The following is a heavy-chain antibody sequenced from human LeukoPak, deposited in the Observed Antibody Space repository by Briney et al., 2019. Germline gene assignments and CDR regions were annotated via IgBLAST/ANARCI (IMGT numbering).Heavy chain of an antibody. J-gene: IGHJ4*02. CDR3: ARRGNWNDPYGIGY. D-gene: IGHD1-1*01. Sequence: ASVKVSCKASGYTFTSYDINRVRQATGQGLEWMGWMNPNSGNTGYAQKFQGRVTMTRNTSISTAYMELSSLRSEDTAVYYCARRGNWNDPYGIGYWGQGTLVTVSS. CDR1: GYTFTSYD. V-gene: IGHV1-8*01. CDR2: MNPNSGNT.